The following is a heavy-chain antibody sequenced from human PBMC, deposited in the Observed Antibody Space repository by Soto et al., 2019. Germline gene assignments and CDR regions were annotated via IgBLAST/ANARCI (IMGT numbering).Heavy chain of an antibody. V-gene: IGHV4-30-4*01. CDR2: IYYSGST. Sequence: SETLSLTCTVSGGSISSGDYYWSWIRQPPGKGLEWIGYIYYSGSTYYNPSLKSRVTISVDTSKNQFSLKLSSVTAADTAVYYCARDLDCSRGSRYPVWGQGTLVTVSS. J-gene: IGHJ4*02. CDR1: GGSISSGDYY. CDR3: ARDLDCSRGSRYPV. D-gene: IGHD2-15*01.